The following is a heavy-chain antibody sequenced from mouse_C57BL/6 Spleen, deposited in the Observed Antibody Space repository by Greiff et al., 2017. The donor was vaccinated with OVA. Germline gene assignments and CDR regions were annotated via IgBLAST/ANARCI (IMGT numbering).Heavy chain of an antibody. CDR1: GYSITSGYY. J-gene: IGHJ4*01. Sequence: EVQLQESGPGLVKPSQSLSLTCSVTGYSITSGYYWNWIRQFPGNKLEWMGYISYDGSNNYNPSLKNRISITRDTSKNQFFLKLNSVTTEDTATYYCAREEARDYWGQGTSVTVSS. V-gene: IGHV3-6*01. CDR3: AREEARDY. CDR2: ISYDGSN.